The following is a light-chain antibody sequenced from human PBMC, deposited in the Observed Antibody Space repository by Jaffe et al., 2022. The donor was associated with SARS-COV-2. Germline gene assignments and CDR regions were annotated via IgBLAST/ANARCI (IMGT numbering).Light chain of an antibody. V-gene: IGKV4-1*01. Sequence: DIVMTQSPDSLAVSLGERATINCKSSQSVLYSSNNKNYLAWYQHKPGQPPRLLIYWASTRESGVPDRFSGSGSGTDFTLTISSLQAEDVAVYYCQQYYRSPAVFGPGTKVDI. CDR2: WAS. J-gene: IGKJ3*01. CDR1: QSVLYSSNNKNY. CDR3: QQYYRSPAV.